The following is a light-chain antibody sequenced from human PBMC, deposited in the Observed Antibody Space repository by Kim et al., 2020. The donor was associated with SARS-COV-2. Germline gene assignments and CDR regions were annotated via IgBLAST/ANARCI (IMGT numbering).Light chain of an antibody. CDR3: EAWDDSLYGRR. CDR2: SND. J-gene: IGLJ3*02. V-gene: IGLV1-44*01. Sequence: ERVTISCSRSSPNIGSNAVSWYRQRPGTAPEHVVYSNDQRPSGVPDRFSVSRSGTSASLAISGLKSEDEDDYYCEAWDDSLYGRRFGGGTKVTV. CDR1: SPNIGSNA.